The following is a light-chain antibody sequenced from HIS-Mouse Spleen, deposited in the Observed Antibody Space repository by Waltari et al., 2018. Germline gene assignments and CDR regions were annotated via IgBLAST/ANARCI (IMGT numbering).Light chain of an antibody. CDR2: EVS. J-gene: IGLJ1*01. CDR1: SSDVGSYNR. Sequence: QSALTQPPSVSGSPGQSVTISCPGTSSDVGSYNRLSWYQQPPGTAPKPMIYEVSNRPSGVPDRFSGSKSGNTASLTISGLQAEDEADYYCSSYTSSSTVFGTGTKVTVL. V-gene: IGLV2-18*02. CDR3: SSYTSSSTV.